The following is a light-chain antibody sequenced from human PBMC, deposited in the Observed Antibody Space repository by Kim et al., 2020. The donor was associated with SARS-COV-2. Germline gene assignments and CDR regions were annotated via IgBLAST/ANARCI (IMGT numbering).Light chain of an antibody. J-gene: IGKJ3*01. CDR1: ESVGSY. V-gene: IGKV1-8*01. CDR2: AAS. Sequence: AIRMTQSPSALSASRGDRVTLTCRASESVGSYLAWYQQKPGKAPHLLVYAASTLQTGVPSRFSGSGSGTNFTLTISCLQSDDFGSYYCQQYYRDPPTFGPGTKVDIK. CDR3: QQYYRDPPT.